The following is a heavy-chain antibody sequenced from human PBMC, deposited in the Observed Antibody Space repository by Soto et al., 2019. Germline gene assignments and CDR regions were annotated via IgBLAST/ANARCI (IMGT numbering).Heavy chain of an antibody. Sequence: GASVKVSCKASGYTFTGYYMHWVRQAPGQGLEWMGWINPNSGGTNYAQKFQGRVTMTRDTSISTAYMELRRLRSDDTAVYYRGRVRPNWNRDNFDYWGQGTLVTVSS. V-gene: IGHV1-2*02. CDR1: GYTFTGYY. CDR3: GRVRPNWNRDNFDY. J-gene: IGHJ4*02. CDR2: INPNSGGT. D-gene: IGHD1-1*01.